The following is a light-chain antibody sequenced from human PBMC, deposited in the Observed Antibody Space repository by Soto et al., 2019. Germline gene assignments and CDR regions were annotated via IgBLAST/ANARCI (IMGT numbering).Light chain of an antibody. CDR1: HSVSSSY. CDR2: GAS. Sequence: EIVLTQSPGTLSLSPGERATLSCRASHSVSSSYLAWYQQKPGQAPRLLIYGASSRATGIPDRFSGSGSGTEFNLTISKLEPEDFAVYYCQRYGSSPPITFGQGTRLEIK. V-gene: IGKV3-20*01. CDR3: QRYGSSPPIT. J-gene: IGKJ5*01.